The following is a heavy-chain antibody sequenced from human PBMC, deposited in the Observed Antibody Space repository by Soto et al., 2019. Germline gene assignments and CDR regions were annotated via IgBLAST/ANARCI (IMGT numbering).Heavy chain of an antibody. CDR1: GFPFDNYA. Sequence: EVQLLESGGGLVQPGGSLSLSCAASGFPFDNYAMGWVRQAPGKGLGWVSSISVSGVDTYSADSVKGRFTVSRDNSKNTLYLEMNSLRAEDTAVYYCAKSNYDDSMYSHMDVW. D-gene: IGHD3-3*01. CDR2: ISVSGVDT. J-gene: IGHJ6*01. CDR3: AKSNYDDSMYSHMDV. V-gene: IGHV3-23*01.